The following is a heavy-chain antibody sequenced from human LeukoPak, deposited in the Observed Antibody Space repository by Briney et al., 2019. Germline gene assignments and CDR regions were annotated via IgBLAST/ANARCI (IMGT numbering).Heavy chain of an antibody. Sequence: ASVKVSCKASGYTLSNYAISWVRQAPGQGLEWMGWISAYSGNTISAQNLQGRATMTTDTSTSTAYMELRSLGSDDTAVYYCARDRGGSGRYFDYWGQGTLVTVSS. CDR1: GYTLSNYA. J-gene: IGHJ4*02. V-gene: IGHV1-18*01. CDR3: ARDRGGSGRYFDY. CDR2: ISAYSGNT. D-gene: IGHD3-16*01.